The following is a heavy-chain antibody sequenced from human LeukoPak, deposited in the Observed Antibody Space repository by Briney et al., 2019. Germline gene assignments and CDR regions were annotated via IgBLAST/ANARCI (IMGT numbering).Heavy chain of an antibody. V-gene: IGHV3-30*18. D-gene: IGHD2-21*02. Sequence: GGSLRLSCAASGFTFSTYGMHWVRQTPGKGLEWVAVMSYDGRNIYYGDSVKGRFTISRDNSKNTLYLQMNNLRVEDTALYYCAKVTPGSTARKSGLDYWGQGTLVTVSS. J-gene: IGHJ4*02. CDR2: MSYDGRNI. CDR3: AKVTPGSTARKSGLDY. CDR1: GFTFSTYG.